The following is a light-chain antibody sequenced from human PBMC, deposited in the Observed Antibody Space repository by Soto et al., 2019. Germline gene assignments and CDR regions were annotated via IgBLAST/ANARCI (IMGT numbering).Light chain of an antibody. V-gene: IGKV1-12*01. J-gene: IGKJ4*02. CDR3: QQANSFPLT. CDR1: QGLSPC. CDR2: ATS. Sequence: DIQMTQSPSSLSASIGDRITITCRASQGLSPCLAWYQQKPGRAPTLLIYATSSLQTGVPSRFSGSGSGTDFSLTISSLQPEDVATYYCQQANSFPLTFGRGTKVEIK.